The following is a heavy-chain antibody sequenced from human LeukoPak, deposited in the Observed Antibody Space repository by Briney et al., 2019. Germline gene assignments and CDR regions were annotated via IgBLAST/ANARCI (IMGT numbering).Heavy chain of an antibody. J-gene: IGHJ4*02. V-gene: IGHV4-4*09. CDR2: ISTSGST. CDR3: ASPRSGYRYTFDY. Sequence: SETLSLTCAVSAASISNYYWSWIRQAPGKGLEWIGYISTSGSTNYNPSLKSRVSISLDTSKNRFSLNLNFVTAADTAVYYCASPRSGYRYTFDYWGQGALATVSS. CDR1: AASISNYY. D-gene: IGHD3-22*01.